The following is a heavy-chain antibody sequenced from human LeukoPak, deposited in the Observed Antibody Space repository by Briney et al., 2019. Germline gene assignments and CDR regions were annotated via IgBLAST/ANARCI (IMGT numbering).Heavy chain of an antibody. D-gene: IGHD3-22*01. Sequence: ASVKVSCKASGYTFPSYFMHWVRQAPGQGLEWMGIINPTGGSTTYAQKFQGRVTMTRDTSTSTVYMELSSLRSDDTAVYYCARDHDSSGAIDYWGQGTLVTVSS. CDR2: INPTGGST. CDR3: ARDHDSSGAIDY. CDR1: GYTFPSYF. J-gene: IGHJ4*02. V-gene: IGHV1-46*01.